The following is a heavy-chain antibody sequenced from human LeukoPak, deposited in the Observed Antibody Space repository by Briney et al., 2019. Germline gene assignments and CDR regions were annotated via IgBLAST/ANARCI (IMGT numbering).Heavy chain of an antibody. D-gene: IGHD6-13*01. CDR3: VRDMIAAAGAGG. CDR1: GYTFTDYS. Sequence: ASVKVSCKASGYTFTDYSMHWVRQAPGQGLEWMGWINPNSGGTDYAQKFQGRVTVTRVTSISTAYLEVTRLTSDDTAVYFCVRDMIAAAGAGGWGQGTLVTVSS. J-gene: IGHJ4*02. CDR2: INPNSGGT. V-gene: IGHV1-2*02.